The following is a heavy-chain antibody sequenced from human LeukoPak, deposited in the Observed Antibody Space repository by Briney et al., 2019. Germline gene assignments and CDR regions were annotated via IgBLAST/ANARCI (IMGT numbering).Heavy chain of an antibody. CDR2: ISSGSNYI. J-gene: IGHJ6*03. D-gene: IGHD3-10*01. CDR1: GFTVSSNE. CDR3: ARGAYGSGSHLAYYYYMDV. V-gene: IGHV3-21*01. Sequence: GGSLRLSCAASGFTVSSNEVSWIRQAPGKGLEWVSSISSGSNYIYYADSVKGRFTISRDNAKNSLYLQVNSLRAEDTTVYYCARGAYGSGSHLAYYYYMDVWGKGTTVTVSS.